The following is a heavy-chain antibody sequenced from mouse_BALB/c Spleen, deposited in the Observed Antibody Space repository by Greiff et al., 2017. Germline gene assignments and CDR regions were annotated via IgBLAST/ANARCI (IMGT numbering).Heavy chain of an antibody. V-gene: IGHV5-6-5*01. J-gene: IGHJ2*01. CDR2: ISSGGST. D-gene: IGHD1-1*02. Sequence: EVKVVESGGGLVKPGGSLKLSCAASGFTFSSYAMSWVRQTPEKRLEWVASISSGGSTYYPDSVKGRFTISRDNARNILYLQMSSLRSEDTAMYYCARDYSRGYFDYWGQGTTLTVSS. CDR3: ARDYSRGYFDY. CDR1: GFTFSSYA.